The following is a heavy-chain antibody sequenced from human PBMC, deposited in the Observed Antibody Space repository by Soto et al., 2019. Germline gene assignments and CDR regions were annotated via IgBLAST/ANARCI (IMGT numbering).Heavy chain of an antibody. CDR2: IRSRANNYAT. CDR1: GFSFSGSA. CDR3: SSSRRHENHCDN. Sequence: QPGWSLRLCCAASGFSFSGSAMHWVRQASGKGLEWVGRIRSRANNYATAYPASVRGRFTISRDDSKNTAYLHMNSLKTEDTAVYDFSSSRRHENHCDNLGPGTMV. V-gene: IGHV3-73*01. J-gene: IGHJ4*02.